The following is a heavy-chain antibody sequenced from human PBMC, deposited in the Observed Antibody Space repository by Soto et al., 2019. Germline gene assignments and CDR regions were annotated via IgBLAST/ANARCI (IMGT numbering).Heavy chain of an antibody. V-gene: IGHV4-4*02. CDR3: VSKLGPYYYGLDA. J-gene: IGHJ6*02. CDR2: IYHTGIA. CDR1: GDSITNHHW. Sequence: KASETLSLTCTVYGDSITNHHWWRWVRQPPGKGPELIGEIYHTGIANYNPSLESRVAFSVDKSKNQFSLSLTSVTAADTAVYYCVSKLGPYYYGLDAWGQGTTVTVSS. D-gene: IGHD3-16*01.